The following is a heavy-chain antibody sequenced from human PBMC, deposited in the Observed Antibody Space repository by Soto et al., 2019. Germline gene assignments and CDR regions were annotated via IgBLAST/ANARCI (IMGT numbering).Heavy chain of an antibody. Sequence: PAGSLRLSCAASGFTVSSNYMSWIRQAPGKGLEWVSYISSSGSTIYYADSVKGRFTISRDNAKNSLYLQMNSLRAEDTAVYYCARGQPQAKHQQTTPYYYGMDVWGQGTTVTVSS. V-gene: IGHV3-11*01. CDR3: ARGQPQAKHQQTTPYYYGMDV. CDR2: ISSSGSTI. J-gene: IGHJ6*02. CDR1: GFTVSSNY. D-gene: IGHD4-17*01.